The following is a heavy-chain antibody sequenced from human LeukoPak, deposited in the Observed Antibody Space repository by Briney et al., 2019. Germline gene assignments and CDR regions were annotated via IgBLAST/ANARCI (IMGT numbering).Heavy chain of an antibody. Sequence: ASVKVSCKASGGTFSSYAISWVRQAPGQGLEWMGGIIPIFGTANYAQKFQGRVTITADESTSTAYMELSSLRSEDTAVYYCASSDYYDSSGYSDDYYYYYGMDVWGQGTTVTVSS. CDR1: GGTFSSYA. D-gene: IGHD3-22*01. J-gene: IGHJ6*02. CDR2: IIPIFGTA. CDR3: ASSDYYDSSGYSDDYYYYYGMDV. V-gene: IGHV1-69*13.